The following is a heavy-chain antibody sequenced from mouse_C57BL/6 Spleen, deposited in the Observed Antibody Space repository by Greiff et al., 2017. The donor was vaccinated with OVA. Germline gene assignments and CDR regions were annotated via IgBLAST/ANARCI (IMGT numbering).Heavy chain of an antibody. D-gene: IGHD2-13*01. CDR3: TTLTDFDY. CDR2: IDPENGDT. Sequence: EVQLQQSGAELVRPGASVKLSCTASGFNIKDDYMHWVKQRPEQGLEWIGWIDPENGDTEYASKFQGKATITADTSSNTAYLQLSSLTSEDTAVYYCTTLTDFDYWGQGTTLTVSS. CDR1: GFNIKDDY. V-gene: IGHV14-4*01. J-gene: IGHJ2*01.